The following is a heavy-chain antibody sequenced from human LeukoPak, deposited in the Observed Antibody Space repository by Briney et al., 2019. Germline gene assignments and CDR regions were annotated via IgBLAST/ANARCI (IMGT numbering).Heavy chain of an antibody. J-gene: IGHJ4*02. D-gene: IGHD3-10*01. Sequence: PGGSLRLSCAASGFTFRNYWMSWVRQAPGKGLEWVANINRDGSEKYFVDSVKGRFTITRDNAKSSVFLQLNSLRAEDTAVYYCAIEPPNHYPIDYWGQGTLVTVSS. CDR2: INRDGSEK. CDR1: GFTFRNYW. V-gene: IGHV3-7*01. CDR3: AIEPPNHYPIDY.